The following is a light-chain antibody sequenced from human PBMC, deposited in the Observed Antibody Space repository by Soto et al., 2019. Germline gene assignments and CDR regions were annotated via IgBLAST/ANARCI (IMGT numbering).Light chain of an antibody. V-gene: IGKV3-20*01. CDR2: GAY. J-gene: IGKJ1*01. CDR1: QSVSSGY. Sequence: EIVLTQSPGTLSLSPGDGATLSCRASQSVSSGYLAWYQQKPGQAPRLLIYGAYRRAAGIPDRFSGSGSGTDFTLSISSLQYEDFAVYFCQQHNNWPPWAFGQGTKVDIK. CDR3: QQHNNWPPWA.